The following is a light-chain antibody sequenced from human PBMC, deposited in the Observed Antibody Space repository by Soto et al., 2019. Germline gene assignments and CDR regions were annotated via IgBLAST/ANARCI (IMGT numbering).Light chain of an antibody. CDR3: QSYDSSLSGYV. V-gene: IGLV1-40*01. CDR1: SSNIGAGYE. CDR2: ENN. J-gene: IGLJ1*01. Sequence: QSVLTQPPSVSEAPGQRVTISCTGSSSNIGAGYEAHWYQQVPGTAPKLLIYENNNRPSGFPDRFSGSKSCTSASLAITGLQAEDEAEYYCQSYDSSLSGYVFGTGTKLTVL.